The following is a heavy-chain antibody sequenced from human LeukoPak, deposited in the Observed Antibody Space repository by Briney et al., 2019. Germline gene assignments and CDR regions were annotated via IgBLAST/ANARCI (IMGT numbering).Heavy chain of an antibody. V-gene: IGHV1-18*01. J-gene: IGHJ4*02. CDR3: ATKDPTGTFDY. D-gene: IGHD1-1*01. Sequence: ASVKVSCKASGGTFSSYAISWVRQAPGQGLEWMGWISAYNGNTNYAQKLQGRVTMTTDTSTSTAYMELRSLRSDDTAVYYCATKDPTGTFDYWGQGTLVTVSS. CDR1: GGTFSSYA. CDR2: ISAYNGNT.